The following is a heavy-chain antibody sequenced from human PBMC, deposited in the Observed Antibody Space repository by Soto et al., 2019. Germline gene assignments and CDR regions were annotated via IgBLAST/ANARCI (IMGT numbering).Heavy chain of an antibody. CDR1: GVTFSTYA. CDR3: AKRAITTLKYFDY. D-gene: IGHD6-6*01. CDR2: IGGSGST. V-gene: IGHV3-23*01. Sequence: GGSLKLSCAASGVTFSTYAMGWARQAPGKGLEWVSTIGGSGSTYYADSVKGRFTVSRDNSKNTVYLQMNSLRAEDTAVYYCAKRAITTLKYFDYWGQGALVTVSS. J-gene: IGHJ4*02.